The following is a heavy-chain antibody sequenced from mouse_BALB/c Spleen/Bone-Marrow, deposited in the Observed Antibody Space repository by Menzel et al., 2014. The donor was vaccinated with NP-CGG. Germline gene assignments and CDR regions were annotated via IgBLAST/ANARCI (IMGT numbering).Heavy chain of an antibody. CDR1: GFTFSDFY. Sequence: EVKLVESGGGLVQPGGSLRLSCATSGFTFSDFYMEWVRQPPGKRLEWIAASRNKANDYTTEYSASVKGRYIVSRDTSQSILYLQMNALRAEDTAIYYCARDSYGSAWFAYWGQGTLVTVSA. J-gene: IGHJ3*01. CDR3: ARDSYGSAWFAY. D-gene: IGHD2-2*01. V-gene: IGHV7-1*02. CDR2: SRNKANDYTT.